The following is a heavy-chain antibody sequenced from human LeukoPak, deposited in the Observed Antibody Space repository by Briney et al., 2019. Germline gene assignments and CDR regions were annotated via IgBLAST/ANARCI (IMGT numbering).Heavy chain of an antibody. J-gene: IGHJ4*02. Sequence: VASVKVSRKASGYTFTGYCMHWVRQAPGQGLEWMGWINPNSGGTNYAQKFQGRVTMTRDTSISTAYMELSRLRSDDTAVYYCARGDIVGAADYWGQGTLVTVSS. CDR3: ARGDIVGAADY. V-gene: IGHV1-2*02. CDR2: INPNSGGT. CDR1: GYTFTGYC. D-gene: IGHD1-26*01.